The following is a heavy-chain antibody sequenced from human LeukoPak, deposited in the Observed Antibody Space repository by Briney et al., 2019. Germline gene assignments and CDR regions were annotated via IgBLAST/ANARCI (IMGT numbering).Heavy chain of an antibody. CDR1: GGSISSYY. CDR3: ARDWSSSGWYDY. D-gene: IGHD6-19*01. J-gene: IGHJ4*02. CDR2: IYYRGST. Sequence: SETLSLTCTVSGGSISSYYWSWIRQPPGKGLEWFGYIYYRGSTNYNPSLKSRVTISVDTSKNQFSLKLSSVTAADTAVYYCARDWSSSGWYDYWGQGTLVTVSS. V-gene: IGHV4-59*01.